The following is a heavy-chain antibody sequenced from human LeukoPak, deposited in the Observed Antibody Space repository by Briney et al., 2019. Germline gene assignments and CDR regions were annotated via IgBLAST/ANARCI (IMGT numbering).Heavy chain of an antibody. CDR2: INHSGST. J-gene: IGHJ4*02. Sequence: PSETLSLTCAIYGGSFSDYYWTWIRQPPGKGLEWIGEINHSGSTNSNPSLESRVTISVDTSNNHFSLKLSSVTAADTAVYYCARGGFYYGSGEDYWGQGTLVTVSS. D-gene: IGHD3-10*01. CDR3: ARGGFYYGSGEDY. V-gene: IGHV4-34*01. CDR1: GGSFSDYY.